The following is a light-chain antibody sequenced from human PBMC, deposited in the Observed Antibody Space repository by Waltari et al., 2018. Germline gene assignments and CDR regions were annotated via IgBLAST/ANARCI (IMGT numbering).Light chain of an antibody. Sequence: DIQMTQSPSSLSASVGDRVTITCRASQSISTYLHWYQQKPGQAPKLLVYASSNFQTGVSSRFSGSGSGTDVTLTISSLEPEDFATYYCQQTYGSPPTFGPGTKVDI. V-gene: IGKV1-39*01. CDR3: QQTYGSPPT. CDR1: QSISTY. CDR2: ASS. J-gene: IGKJ3*01.